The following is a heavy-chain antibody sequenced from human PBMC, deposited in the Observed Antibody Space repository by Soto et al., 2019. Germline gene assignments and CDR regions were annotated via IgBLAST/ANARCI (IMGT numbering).Heavy chain of an antibody. CDR1: GFTFRNAW. V-gene: IGHV3-15*05. CDR2: IKSITDGGTT. Sequence: GGSLRLSCAASGFTFRNAWMSWVRQAPGKGLEWVGRIKSITDGGTTDYAAPVKGRFTISKDDSKNTLYLQMNSLKTEDTAVYYCTTHYGAFWFDPWGQGTLVTVSS. CDR3: TTHYGAFWFDP. D-gene: IGHD4-17*01. J-gene: IGHJ5*02.